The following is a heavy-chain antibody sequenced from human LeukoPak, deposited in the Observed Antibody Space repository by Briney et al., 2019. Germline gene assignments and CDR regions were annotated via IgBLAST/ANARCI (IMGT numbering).Heavy chain of an antibody. CDR1: GSSISSDYY. CDR2: RYHSEST. D-gene: IGHD2-15*01. CDR3: ARVPVGAASYYMDV. Sequence: SETLSLTCTVSGSSISSDYYWGWIRQPPGKGLQWIGSRYHSESTYYNPSLRSRVTISVDTSKNQLSLKLTSVTAADTAFYYCARVPVGAASYYMDVWGKGTTVTVSS. V-gene: IGHV4-38-2*02. J-gene: IGHJ6*03.